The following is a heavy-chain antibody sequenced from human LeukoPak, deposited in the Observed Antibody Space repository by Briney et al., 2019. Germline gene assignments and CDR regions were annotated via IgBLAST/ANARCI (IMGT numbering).Heavy chain of an antibody. Sequence: GGSLRLSCAASGFTFSSYAMSWVRQAPGKGLEWVSAISGSGGSTYYADSVKGRFTISRDNSKNTLYLRMNSLRAEDTAVYYCAKDTIFGVVIIDWGQGTLVTVSS. CDR2: ISGSGGST. J-gene: IGHJ4*02. CDR1: GFTFSSYA. V-gene: IGHV3-23*01. CDR3: AKDTIFGVVIID. D-gene: IGHD3-3*01.